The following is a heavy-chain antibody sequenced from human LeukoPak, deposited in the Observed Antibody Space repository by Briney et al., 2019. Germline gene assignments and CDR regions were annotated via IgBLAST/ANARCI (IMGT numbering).Heavy chain of an antibody. J-gene: IGHJ3*01. Sequence: SETLSLTCAVYGGSFSGYYWTWICQTPEKGLEWIGEMNPSGSTYYNPSLKSRVTVSVDMSKNQFSLQLSSVTAADTAVYYCARAPRTGAWDMITFGGVIVHGDAFDFWGQGTMVTVSS. CDR3: ARAPRTGAWDMITFGGVIVHGDAFDF. CDR1: GGSFSGYY. D-gene: IGHD3-16*02. V-gene: IGHV4-34*01. CDR2: MNPSGST.